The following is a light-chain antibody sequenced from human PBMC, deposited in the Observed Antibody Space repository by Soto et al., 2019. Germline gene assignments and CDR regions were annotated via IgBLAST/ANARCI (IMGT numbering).Light chain of an antibody. CDR2: GTS. J-gene: IGKJ2*01. CDR3: QQYLT. V-gene: IGKV3-20*01. Sequence: EIVLTQSPGTLSLSPGERATLSCRASQSVTSNSLAWYQQKPGQAPRLLIYGTSSRATGIPDRFSGSGSGTDFTLTISRLEPEDFAVYYCQQYLTFGQGTKLEIK. CDR1: QSVTSNS.